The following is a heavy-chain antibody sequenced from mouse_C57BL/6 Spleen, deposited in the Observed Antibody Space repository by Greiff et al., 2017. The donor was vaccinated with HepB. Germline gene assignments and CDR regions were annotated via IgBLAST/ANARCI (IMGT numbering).Heavy chain of an antibody. Sequence: EVQLQQSGPELVKPGASVKISCKASGYTFTDYYMNWVKQSHGKSLEWIGDINPNNGGTSYNQKFKGKATLTVDKSSSTAYMELRSLTSEDSAVYYCAREGHYYGSSYESRRWYFDVWGTGTTVTVSS. D-gene: IGHD1-1*01. J-gene: IGHJ1*03. V-gene: IGHV1-26*01. CDR3: AREGHYYGSSYESRRWYFDV. CDR2: INPNNGGT. CDR1: GYTFTDYY.